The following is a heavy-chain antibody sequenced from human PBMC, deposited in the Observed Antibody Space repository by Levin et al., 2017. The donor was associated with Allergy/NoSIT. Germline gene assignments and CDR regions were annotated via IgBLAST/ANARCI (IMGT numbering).Heavy chain of an antibody. CDR3: ARDRDYYDSGKY. D-gene: IGHD3-10*01. Sequence: ASVKVSCRASGYTFTTSGISWVRQAPGQGLEWMGWISASNGNTAYAQEFQGRVTMTTDASTTTAYMELRSLTSDDTAVYYCARDRDYYDSGKYWGQGTLVTVSS. V-gene: IGHV1-18*01. CDR1: GYTFTTSG. CDR2: ISASNGNT. J-gene: IGHJ4*02.